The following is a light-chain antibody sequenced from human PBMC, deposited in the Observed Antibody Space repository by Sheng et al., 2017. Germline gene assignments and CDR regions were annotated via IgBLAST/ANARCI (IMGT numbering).Light chain of an antibody. CDR2: DVS. V-gene: IGLV2-14*03. J-gene: IGLJ2*01. CDR1: SRDVGGYKY. CDR3: CSYVGSTTFVV. Sequence: QSALSQPASVSGSLGQSITISCTGSSRDVGGYKYVSWYQQLPGKAPKLIIYDVSNRPSGVSRRFSGSKSGNTASLTISGLQAEDEADYYCCSYVGSTTFVVFGGGTKLTVL.